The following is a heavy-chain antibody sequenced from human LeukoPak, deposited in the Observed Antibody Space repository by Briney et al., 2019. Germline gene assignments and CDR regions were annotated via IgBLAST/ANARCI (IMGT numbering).Heavy chain of an antibody. D-gene: IGHD6-13*01. CDR1: GFTFSSYG. CDR3: AKDEYSSSSPLGY. V-gene: IGHV3-30*18. CDR2: ISYDGSNK. Sequence: GGSLRLSCAASGFTFSSYGMHWVRQAPGKGLEWVAVISYDGSNKYYADSVKGRFTISRDNSKNTLYLQMNSLRAEDTAVYYCAKDEYSSSSPLGYWGQGTLVTVSS. J-gene: IGHJ4*02.